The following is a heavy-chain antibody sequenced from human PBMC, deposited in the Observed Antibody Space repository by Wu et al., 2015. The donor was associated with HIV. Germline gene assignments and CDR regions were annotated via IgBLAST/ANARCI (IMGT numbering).Heavy chain of an antibody. CDR3: ARENDPNYYYDSSGYYFDY. CDR1: GYTFTSYG. Sequence: QVQLVQSGAEVKKPGASVKVSCKASGYTFTSYGISWVRQAPGQGLEWMGWISAYNGNTNYAQKLQGRVTMTTDTSTSTAYMELRSLRSDDTAVYYCARENDPNYYYDSSGYYFDYWGQGTLVTVSS. J-gene: IGHJ4*02. V-gene: IGHV1-18*01. D-gene: IGHD3-22*01. CDR2: ISAYNGNT.